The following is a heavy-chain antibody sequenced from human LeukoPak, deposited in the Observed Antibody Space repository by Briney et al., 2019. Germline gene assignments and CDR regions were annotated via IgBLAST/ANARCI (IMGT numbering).Heavy chain of an antibody. CDR2: IWYDGSNK. CDR3: ARGLRGMPTYYFDY. J-gene: IGHJ4*02. Sequence: PGGSLRLSCAASGFTFSSYGMHWVRQAPGKGLEWVAVIWYDGSNKYYADSVKGRFTISRDNSKNTLYLQMNSLRAEDAAVYYCARGLRGMPTYYFDYWGQGTLVTVSS. V-gene: IGHV3-33*01. CDR1: GFTFSSYG. D-gene: IGHD3-16*01.